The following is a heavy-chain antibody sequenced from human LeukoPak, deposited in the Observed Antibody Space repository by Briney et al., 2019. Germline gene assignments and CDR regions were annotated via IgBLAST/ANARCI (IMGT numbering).Heavy chain of an antibody. CDR1: GFTFGDYA. Sequence: GGSLRLSCTASGFTFGDYAMSWVRQAPGKGLEWVGFIRSKAYGGTTEYAASVKGRFTISRDDSKSIAYLQMNSPKTEDTAVYYCTREWGYCSGGSCYKDFDYWGQGTLVTVSS. CDR2: IRSKAYGGTT. CDR3: TREWGYCSGGSCYKDFDY. D-gene: IGHD2-15*01. V-gene: IGHV3-49*04. J-gene: IGHJ4*02.